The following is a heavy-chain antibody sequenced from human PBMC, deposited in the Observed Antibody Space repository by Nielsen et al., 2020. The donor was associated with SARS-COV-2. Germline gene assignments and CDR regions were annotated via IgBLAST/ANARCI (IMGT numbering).Heavy chain of an antibody. Sequence: GESLKIHCEASGFNFRSYAIQWVRQAPGKGLEWVTVISFDGLYKQYTDSVKGRFSISRDNSKNTVSLQMDCLRSEDTAVYYCAREDRTNGYGVDYWGHGTLVTVSS. D-gene: IGHD6-13*01. V-gene: IGHV3-30*04. CDR2: ISFDGLYK. CDR3: AREDRTNGYGVDY. J-gene: IGHJ4*01. CDR1: GFNFRSYA.